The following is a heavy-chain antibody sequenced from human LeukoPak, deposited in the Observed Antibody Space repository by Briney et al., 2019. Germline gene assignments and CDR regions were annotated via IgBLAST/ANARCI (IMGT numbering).Heavy chain of an antibody. CDR2: ISDSSKYT. D-gene: IGHD1-1*01. Sequence: HTGGTLRLSCAASGFTFSNFAMSWVRQAPGKGLEWVSSISDSSKYTYYADSVKGRFTISRDNSKNTLYLQMNSLRAGDTAVYYCAISTTTHLDYWGQGTLVTVSS. J-gene: IGHJ4*02. CDR1: GFTFSNFA. V-gene: IGHV3-23*01. CDR3: AISTTTHLDY.